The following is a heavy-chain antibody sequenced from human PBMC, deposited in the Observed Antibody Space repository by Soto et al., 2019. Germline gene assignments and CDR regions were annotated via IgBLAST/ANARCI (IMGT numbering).Heavy chain of an antibody. Sequence: GGSLRLSCVASGFTFSSYSMNWVRQAPGKGLEWVSYISSSSSTIYYADSVKGRFTISRDNAKNSLYLQMNSLRAEDTAVYYCARDKRHGRYFDWLTKCPDYWGQGTLVTVSS. CDR2: ISSSSSTI. D-gene: IGHD3-9*01. CDR3: ARDKRHGRYFDWLTKCPDY. CDR1: GFTFSSYS. J-gene: IGHJ4*02. V-gene: IGHV3-48*01.